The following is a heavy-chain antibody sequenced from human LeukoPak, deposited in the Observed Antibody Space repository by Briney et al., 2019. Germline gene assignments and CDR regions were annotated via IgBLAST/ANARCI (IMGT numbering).Heavy chain of an antibody. CDR2: IYYSGST. J-gene: IGHJ5*02. CDR3: ARGRKVTTFPT. V-gene: IGHV4-31*03. D-gene: IGHD4-4*01. CDR1: GGSISSGGYY. Sequence: SETLSLTCTVSGGSISSGGYYWSWIRQHPGKGLEWIGYIYYSGSTYYNPSLKSRVAISIDTSKNQFSLKLSSVTAADTAVYYCARGRKVTTFPTWGQGTLVTVSS.